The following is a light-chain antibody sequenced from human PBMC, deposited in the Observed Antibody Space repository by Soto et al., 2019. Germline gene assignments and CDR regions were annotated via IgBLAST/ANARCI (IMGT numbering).Light chain of an antibody. CDR3: DQHVRWPWT. V-gene: IGKV3-20*01. J-gene: IGKJ1*01. Sequence: IELKESPSTLSRSQGDRATXSCRASQSLSSSFLAWYQQRPGRAARLLIYGASIRATGIPDRFSRSGSGTDFTLTISRLEPADFAVYLSDQHVRWPWTIGQGIKVDIK. CDR1: QSLSSSF. CDR2: GAS.